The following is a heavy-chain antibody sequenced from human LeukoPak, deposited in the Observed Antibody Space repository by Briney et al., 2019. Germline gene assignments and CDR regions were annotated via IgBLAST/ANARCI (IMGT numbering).Heavy chain of an antibody. Sequence: PGGSLRLSCAASGFTFSSYWMSWVRQTPQKGLEWVANIKEDGSEKYYVDSVKGRFTISRENTKNSLYLQMNSLRADDTAVYYCVRDHLGYSFDYWGQGTLVTVPS. V-gene: IGHV3-7*04. CDR2: IKEDGSEK. CDR1: GFTFSSYW. CDR3: VRDHLGYSFDY. J-gene: IGHJ4*02.